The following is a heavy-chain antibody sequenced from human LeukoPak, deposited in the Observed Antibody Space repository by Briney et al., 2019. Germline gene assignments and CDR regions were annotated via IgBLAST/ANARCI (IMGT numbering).Heavy chain of an antibody. CDR3: ARSNSGSSPYFDY. CDR1: GGFISGYY. D-gene: IGHD3-10*01. V-gene: IGHV4-59*01. CDR2: IYSSGST. Sequence: SETLPLTCSVSGGFISGYYWSWIRQPPGKGLEWIGYIYSSGSTTYNPSLKSRVTISVDTPKNQFSLELSSVTAADTAVYYCARSNSGSSPYFDYWGQGTLVTVSS. J-gene: IGHJ4*02.